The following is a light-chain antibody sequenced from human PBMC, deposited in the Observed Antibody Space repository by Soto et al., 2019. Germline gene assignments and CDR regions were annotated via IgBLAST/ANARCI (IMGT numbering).Light chain of an antibody. CDR2: DAS. CDR3: QQRSNWPPIFT. Sequence: EIVLTQSPATLSLSPGERGTLSCRASQSVSSYLAWYQQKPGQAPRLLIYDASNRATGIPARFSGSGSGTDFTLTISSIEPEAFAVYYCQQRSNWPPIFTFGPGTKVDIK. V-gene: IGKV3-11*01. CDR1: QSVSSY. J-gene: IGKJ3*01.